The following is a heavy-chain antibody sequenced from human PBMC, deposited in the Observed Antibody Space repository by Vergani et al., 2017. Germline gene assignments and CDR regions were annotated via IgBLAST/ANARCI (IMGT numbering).Heavy chain of an antibody. J-gene: IGHJ4*02. Sequence: EVQLVESGGSLVKPGGSLRLSCAASGFIFSNYSMNWVRQAPGKGLEWVSSISSSSSYIYYADSLKGRVTISRDNAKNSLYMQMNSLRAEDTAVYYCAGVTKGCLEGFQPLDSWGQGTLVTVSS. CDR1: GFIFSNYS. CDR2: ISSSSSYI. V-gene: IGHV3-21*01. D-gene: IGHD3-3*01. CDR3: AGVTKGCLEGFQPLDS.